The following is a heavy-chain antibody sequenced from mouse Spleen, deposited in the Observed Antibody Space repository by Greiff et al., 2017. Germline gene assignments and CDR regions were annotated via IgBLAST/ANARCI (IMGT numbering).Heavy chain of an antibody. CDR2: IYPGDGDT. J-gene: IGHJ3*01. V-gene: IGHV1-82*01. D-gene: IGHD1-1*01. Sequence: VQLQQSGPELVKPGASVKISCKASGYAFSSSWMNWVKQRPGKGLEWIGRIYPGDGDTNYNGKFKGKATLTADKSSSTAYMQLSSLTSEDSAVYFCARDYYDGSYDPWFAYWGQGTLVTVSA. CDR1: GYAFSSSW. CDR3: ARDYYDGSYDPWFAY.